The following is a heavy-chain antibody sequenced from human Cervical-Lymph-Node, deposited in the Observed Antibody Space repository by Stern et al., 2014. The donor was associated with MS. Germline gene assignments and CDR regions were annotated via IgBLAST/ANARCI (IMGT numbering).Heavy chain of an antibody. V-gene: IGHV4-34*01. CDR1: GGSFSGYY. CDR3: ASRPYDSSGSSRFY. D-gene: IGHD3-22*01. Sequence: QVQLKQWGAGLLKPSETLSLTCAVYGGSFSGYYWSWIRQPPGNGLQWLGEINHSGSTNYNPSLKSRVTISVDTSKNQFSLKLSSLTAADTAVYYCASRPYDSSGSSRFYWGQGTLVTVSS. J-gene: IGHJ4*02. CDR2: INHSGST.